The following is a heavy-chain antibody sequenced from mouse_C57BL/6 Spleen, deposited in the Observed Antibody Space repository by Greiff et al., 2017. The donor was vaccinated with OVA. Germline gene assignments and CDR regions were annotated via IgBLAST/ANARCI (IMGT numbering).Heavy chain of an antibody. CDR2: ISSGSSTI. V-gene: IGHV5-17*01. J-gene: IGHJ2*01. CDR1: GFTFSDYG. CDR3: ARKRWLLPYFDY. Sequence: DVHLVESGGGLVKPGGSLKLSCAASGFTFSDYGMHWVRQAPEKGLEWVAYISSGSSTIYYADTVKGRFTISRDNAKNTLFLQMTSLRSEDTAMYYCARKRWLLPYFDYWGQGTTLTVSS. D-gene: IGHD2-3*01.